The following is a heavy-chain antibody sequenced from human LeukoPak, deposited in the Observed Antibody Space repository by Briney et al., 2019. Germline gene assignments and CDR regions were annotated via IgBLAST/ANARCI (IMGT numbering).Heavy chain of an antibody. V-gene: IGHV3-23*01. J-gene: IGHJ5*02. CDR2: ISGSGSST. Sequence: GGSLRLSCAASGFTFSSYAMSWVRQAPGKGLEWVSTISGSGSSTYYADSVKGRFTISRDNSKNTLYLQMNSLRAEDTAVYYCARDNIGDFQVGATFWFDPWGQGTLVTVSS. CDR3: ARDNIGDFQVGATFWFDP. CDR1: GFTFSSYA. D-gene: IGHD1-26*01.